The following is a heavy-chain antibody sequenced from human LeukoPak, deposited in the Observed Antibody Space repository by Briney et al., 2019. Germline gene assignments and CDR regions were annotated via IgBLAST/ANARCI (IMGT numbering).Heavy chain of an antibody. V-gene: IGHV4-61*02. D-gene: IGHD2/OR15-2a*01. J-gene: IGHJ6*03. CDR2: IYTSGST. CDR3: ASETVSTDYYYYYYMDV. Sequence: SQTLSLTCTVSGGSISSGSYYWSWIRQPAGKGLEWIGRIYTSGSTNYNPSLKSRVTISVDTSKNQFSLKLSSVTAADTAVYYCASETVSTDYYYYYYMDVWGKGTTVTISS. CDR1: GGSISSGSYY.